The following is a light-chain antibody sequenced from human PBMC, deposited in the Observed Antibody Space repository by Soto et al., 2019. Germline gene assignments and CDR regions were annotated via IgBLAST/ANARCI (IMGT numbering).Light chain of an antibody. J-gene: IGLJ1*01. CDR1: SSDVGAYNL. Sequence: QCVLTQPASVSGSPGQSITMSCTGTSSDVGAYNLVSWYQHLPDKAPKLIISEVTNRPSGVSDRFSGSKSGNTASLTISGLQAEDEADYYCASLTTTNFVFGSGTKVTVL. CDR2: EVT. CDR3: ASLTTTNFV. V-gene: IGLV2-14*01.